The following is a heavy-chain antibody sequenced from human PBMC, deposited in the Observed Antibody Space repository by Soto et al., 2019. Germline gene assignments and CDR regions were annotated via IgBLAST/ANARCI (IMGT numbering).Heavy chain of an antibody. J-gene: IGHJ6*02. V-gene: IGHV3-30*18. CDR1: GFTFSSYG. CDR2: ISYDGSNK. CDR3: AKDLLLDRFDWLSGMDV. D-gene: IGHD3-9*01. Sequence: HPGGSLRLSCAASGFTFSSYGMHWVRQAPGKGLEWVAVISYDGSNKYYADSVKGRFTISRDNSKNTLYLQMNSLRAEDTAVYYCAKDLLLDRFDWLSGMDVWGQGTTVTVSS.